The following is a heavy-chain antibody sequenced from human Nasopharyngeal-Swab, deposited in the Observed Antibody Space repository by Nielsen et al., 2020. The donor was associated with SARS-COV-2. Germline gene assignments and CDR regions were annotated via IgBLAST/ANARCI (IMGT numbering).Heavy chain of an antibody. CDR2: IYYRGST. J-gene: IGHJ6*02. CDR3: ARGAGRWETSGSYPWWGDYYYYGMDV. D-gene: IGHD1-26*01. Sequence: RQAPGKGLERIGNIYYRGSTNYNPTLKSRATISVDTSKNQFSLKLSSVTAADTAVYYCARGAGRWETSGSYPWWGDYYYYGMDVWGQGTTVTVSS. V-gene: IGHV4-59*01.